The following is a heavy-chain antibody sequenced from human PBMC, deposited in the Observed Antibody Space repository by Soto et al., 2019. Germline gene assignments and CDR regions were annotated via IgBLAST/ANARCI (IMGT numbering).Heavy chain of an antibody. Sequence: GGSLRLSCAASGFTFSSHSMNWVRQAPGKGLEWVSSISSSSSYIYYADSVKGRFTISRDNAKNSLSLQMNSLRAEDTAVYYCARGPLSRFDYWGQGTLVTVSS. CDR3: ARGPLSRFDY. J-gene: IGHJ4*02. V-gene: IGHV3-21*01. CDR1: GFTFSSHS. CDR2: ISSSSSYI.